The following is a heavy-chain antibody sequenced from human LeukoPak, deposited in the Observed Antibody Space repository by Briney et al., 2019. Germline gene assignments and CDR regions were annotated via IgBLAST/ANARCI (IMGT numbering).Heavy chain of an antibody. V-gene: IGHV1-8*01. CDR3: ARTLSRLNHYGDSAADS. J-gene: IGHJ4*02. CDR2: MNPNSGNT. Sequence: ASVKVSFKASGYTFTSSDINCVRQATGQGLEWMGWMNPNSGNTGYAQKFQGRVTLTRDTSISTAYRELTSLRSEDTAVYYCARTLSRLNHYGDSAADSWGQGTLVTVSS. CDR1: GYTFTSSD. D-gene: IGHD4-17*01.